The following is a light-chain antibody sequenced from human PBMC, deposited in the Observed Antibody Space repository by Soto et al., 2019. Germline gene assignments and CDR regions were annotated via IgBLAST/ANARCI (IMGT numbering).Light chain of an antibody. Sequence: QSALTQPASVSGSPGQSITISCTGTSSDVGDYNYVSWYQQHPGKAPKLMIYEVSNRPSGVSNRFSGSKSGNTASLTISGLQAEDEADYYCSSYTSSSTLYVFRTGTKVTVL. CDR2: EVS. CDR1: SSDVGDYNY. CDR3: SSYTSSSTLYV. J-gene: IGLJ1*01. V-gene: IGLV2-14*01.